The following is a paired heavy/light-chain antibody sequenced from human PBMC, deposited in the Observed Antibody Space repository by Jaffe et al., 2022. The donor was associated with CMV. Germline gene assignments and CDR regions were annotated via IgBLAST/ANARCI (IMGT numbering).Heavy chain of an antibody. D-gene: IGHD3-3*01. CDR1: GYTFTSYG. V-gene: IGHV1-18*04. CDR3: ASSSITIFGVVGEFDY. J-gene: IGHJ4*02. CDR2: ISAYNGNT. Sequence: QVQLVQSGAEVKKPGASVKVSCKASGYTFTSYGISWVRQAPGQGLEWMGWISAYNGNTNYAQKLQGRVTMTTDTSTSTAYMELRSLRSDDTAVYYCASSSITIFGVVGEFDYWGQGTLVTVSS.
Light chain of an antibody. CDR3: MQATQFPKT. CDR2: KIS. CDR1: QSLVHSDGNTY. J-gene: IGKJ2*01. Sequence: DIVMTQTPLSSPVTLGQPASISCRSSQSLVHSDGNTYLSWLQQRPGQPPRLLIYKISNRFSGVPDRFSGSGAGTDFTLKISRVEAEDVGVYYCMQATQFPKTFGQGTKLEIK. V-gene: IGKV2-24*01.